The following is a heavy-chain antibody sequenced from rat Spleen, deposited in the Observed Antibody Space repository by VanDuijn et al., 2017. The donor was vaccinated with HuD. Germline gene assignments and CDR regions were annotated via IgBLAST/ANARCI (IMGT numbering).Heavy chain of an antibody. CDR3: ARRHYGYTDYFDY. CDR1: GFTFSDYY. CDR2: LSYDNYNT. V-gene: IGHV5-29*01. D-gene: IGHD1-9*01. Sequence: EVQLVESGGGLVQPGRSLKLSCAASGFTFSDYYMAWVRQAPAKGLEWVATLSYDNYNTYYRDSVKGRFTISRDNAKSTLSLQMDSLRSEDTATYYCARRHYGYTDYFDYWGQGTLVTVSS. J-gene: IGHJ3*01.